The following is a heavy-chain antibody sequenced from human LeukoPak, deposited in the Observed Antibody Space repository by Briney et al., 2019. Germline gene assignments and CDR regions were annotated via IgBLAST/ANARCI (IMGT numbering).Heavy chain of an antibody. D-gene: IGHD2-15*01. V-gene: IGHV4-59*01. CDR1: GFTFTNYW. J-gene: IGHJ6*03. CDR2: IHYSGST. Sequence: GSLRLSCAASGFTFTNYWMSWIRQPPGKGLEWIGYIHYSGSTSYNPSLKSRVTISVDTSKNQFSLKLRFVTPADTAVYYCARTTEGYCSGSSCYSYYYYMDVWGKGTTVTVSS. CDR3: ARTTEGYCSGSSCYSYYYYMDV.